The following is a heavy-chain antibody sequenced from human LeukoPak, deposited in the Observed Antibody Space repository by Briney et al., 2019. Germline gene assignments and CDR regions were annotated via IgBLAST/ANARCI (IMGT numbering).Heavy chain of an antibody. CDR1: GYTFTNYG. V-gene: IGHV1-18*01. D-gene: IGHD6-19*01. J-gene: IGHJ5*02. Sequence: RRASVKVSCKTSGYTFTNYGIIWVRQAPGQGLEWMGWISGYNGYTHYAQNLQGRVTMTTDTSTTTAYMELRSLRSDDTAVYYCATSIAVADGVWFDPWGQGTLVTVSS. CDR2: ISGYNGYT. CDR3: ATSIAVADGVWFDP.